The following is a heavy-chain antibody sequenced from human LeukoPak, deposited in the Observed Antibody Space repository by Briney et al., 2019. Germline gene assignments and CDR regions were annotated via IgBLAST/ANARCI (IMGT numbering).Heavy chain of an antibody. Sequence: GGSLGLSCAASGFTFSSYGMHWVRQAPGKGLEWVAVIWYDGSNKYYADSVKGRFTISRDNSKNTLYLQMNSLRAEDTAVYYCARDVTMDGYNGALDYWGQGTLVTVSS. CDR3: ARDVTMDGYNGALDY. J-gene: IGHJ4*02. CDR1: GFTFSSYG. D-gene: IGHD5-24*01. V-gene: IGHV3-33*01. CDR2: IWYDGSNK.